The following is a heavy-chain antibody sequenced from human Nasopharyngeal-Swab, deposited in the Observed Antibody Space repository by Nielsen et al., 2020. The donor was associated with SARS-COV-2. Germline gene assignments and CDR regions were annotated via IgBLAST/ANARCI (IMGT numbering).Heavy chain of an antibody. V-gene: IGHV3-30-3*01. Sequence: GESLKISCAASGFTFSSYAMHWVRQAPGKGLEWVAVISYDGSNKCYADSVKGRFTISRDNSKNTLYLQMNSLRAEDTAVYYCARDSAVAGRGRVPGYWGQGTLVTVSS. CDR3: ARDSAVAGRGRVPGY. CDR1: GFTFSSYA. J-gene: IGHJ4*02. D-gene: IGHD6-19*01. CDR2: ISYDGSNK.